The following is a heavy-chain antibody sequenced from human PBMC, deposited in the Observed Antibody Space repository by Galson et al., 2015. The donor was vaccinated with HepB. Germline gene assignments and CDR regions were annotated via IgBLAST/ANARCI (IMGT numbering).Heavy chain of an antibody. Sequence: SETLSLTCTVSGGSISSSSYYWGWIRQPPGKGLEWIGSIYYSGSTYYNPSLKSRVTISVDTSKNPFPPKLSSVTAADTAVYYCPRSYYDYVWGSPGGMDVWGQGTTVTVSS. CDR1: GGSISSSSYY. CDR3: PRSYYDYVWGSPGGMDV. CDR2: IYYSGST. D-gene: IGHD3-16*01. J-gene: IGHJ6*02. V-gene: IGHV4-39*06.